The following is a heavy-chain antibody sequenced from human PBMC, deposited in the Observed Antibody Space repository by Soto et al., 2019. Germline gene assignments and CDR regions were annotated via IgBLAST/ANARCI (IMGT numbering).Heavy chain of an antibody. D-gene: IGHD3-10*01. CDR3: ARHLQPMGLYHYYGMDV. Sequence: SETLSLTCTVSGGSISSSSYYWGWIRQPPGKGLEWIGSIYYSGSTYYNPSLKSRVTISVDTSKNQFSLKLSSVTAADTAVYYCARHLQPMGLYHYYGMDVWGQGTTVTVSS. J-gene: IGHJ6*02. V-gene: IGHV4-39*01. CDR2: IYYSGST. CDR1: GGSISSSSYY.